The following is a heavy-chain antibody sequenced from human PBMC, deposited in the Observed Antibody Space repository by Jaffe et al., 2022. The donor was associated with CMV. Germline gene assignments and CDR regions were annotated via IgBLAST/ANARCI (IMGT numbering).Heavy chain of an antibody. CDR2: IYSGGST. Sequence: EVQLVESGGGLVQPGGSLRLSCAASGFTVSSNYMSWVRQAPGKGLEWVSVIYSGGSTYYADSVKGRFTISRDNSKNTLYLQMNSLRAEDTAVYYCASGDSDSSGWYGFDYWGQGTLVTVSS. D-gene: IGHD6-19*01. CDR1: GFTVSSNY. V-gene: IGHV3-66*01. J-gene: IGHJ4*02. CDR3: ASGDSDSSGWYGFDY.